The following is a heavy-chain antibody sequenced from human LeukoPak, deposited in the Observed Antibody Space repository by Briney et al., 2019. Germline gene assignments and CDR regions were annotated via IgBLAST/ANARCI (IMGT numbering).Heavy chain of an antibody. CDR3: ARGRCRNSGCRPYFDY. CDR2: IYYSEST. V-gene: IGHV4-59*01. CDR1: GDSISNYY. J-gene: IGHJ4*02. Sequence: SETLSFTCTVSGDSISNYYWSWIRQPPGKGLEWIGYIYYSESTNYNSSLKSRVTISTDTSKSQFSLNLRSVTAEDTGIYYCARGRCRNSGCRPYFDYWGQGTQVTVSS. D-gene: IGHD2/OR15-2a*01.